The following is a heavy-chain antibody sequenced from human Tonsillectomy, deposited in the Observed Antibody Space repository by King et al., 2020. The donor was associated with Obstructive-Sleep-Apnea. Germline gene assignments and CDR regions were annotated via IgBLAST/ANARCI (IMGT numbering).Heavy chain of an antibody. J-gene: IGHJ5*02. V-gene: IGHV3-30*02. Sequence: VQLVESGGGVVQPGRSLRLSCAASGFTFSSYGMHWVRQAPGKGLEWVAFIRYDGSNKYYADSVKGRFTISRDNSKNTLYLQMNSLRAEDTAVYYCAKEGGAVAGKIYKNNWFDPWGQGTLVTVSS. CDR1: GFTFSSYG. CDR3: AKEGGAVAGKIYKNNWFDP. D-gene: IGHD6-19*01. CDR2: IRYDGSNK.